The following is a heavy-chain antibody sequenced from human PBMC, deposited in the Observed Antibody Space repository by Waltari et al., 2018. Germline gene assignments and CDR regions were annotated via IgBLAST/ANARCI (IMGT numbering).Heavy chain of an antibody. CDR1: GGTFSSSA. CDR3: ARVDRLLKWQQLDGSVDY. D-gene: IGHD6-13*01. V-gene: IGHV1-2*02. CDR2: INPNSGGT. Sequence: QVQLVQSGAEVKKPGSSVKVSCKASGGTFSSSAISWVRQAPGQGLEWMGGINPNSGGTNYAQKFQGRVTMTRDTSISTAYMELSRLRSDDTAVYYGARVDRLLKWQQLDGSVDYWGQGTLVTVSS. J-gene: IGHJ4*02.